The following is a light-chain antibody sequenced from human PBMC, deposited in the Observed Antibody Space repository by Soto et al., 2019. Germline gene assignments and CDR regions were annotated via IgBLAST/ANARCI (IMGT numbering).Light chain of an antibody. V-gene: IGKV3-20*01. J-gene: IGKJ5*01. Sequence: EIVLTQSPGTLSLSPGERATLSCRASQSVSNSLAWYQQKTGQAPRLLISGASSRATGIPDRFSGSGSETDFTLTISRLEPEDFALYYCQQYGSSPITFGQGTRLDIK. CDR1: QSVSNS. CDR2: GAS. CDR3: QQYGSSPIT.